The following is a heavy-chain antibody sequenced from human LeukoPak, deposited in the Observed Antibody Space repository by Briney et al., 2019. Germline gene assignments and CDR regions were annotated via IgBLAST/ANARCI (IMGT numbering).Heavy chain of an antibody. CDR3: ALIAVAGLYFDY. D-gene: IGHD6-19*01. Sequence: SETLSLTCTVSGGSLSSYYWRWIRQPPGQGVEGIGYIYYSGCTNYNPSLKSRVTISVDTSKNQFSLKLSSVTAADTAVYYCALIAVAGLYFDYWGQGTLVTVSS. J-gene: IGHJ4*02. CDR2: IYYSGCT. V-gene: IGHV4-59*08. CDR1: GGSLSSYY.